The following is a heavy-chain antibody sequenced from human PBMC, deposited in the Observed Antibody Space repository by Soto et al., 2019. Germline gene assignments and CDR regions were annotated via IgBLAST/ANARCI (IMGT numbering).Heavy chain of an antibody. V-gene: IGHV3-74*01. CDR2: IYFDGITT. D-gene: IGHD1-26*01. Sequence: QAGGSLRLSCTASGFTFNTHWMHWVRQAPGKGLVWVSRIYFDGITTNYADSVKGRLTVSRDNAKNTVYLHVNTLRDEDTAVYYCARGGAMGVDYWGQGTLVTVPS. J-gene: IGHJ4*02. CDR1: GFTFNTHW. CDR3: ARGGAMGVDY.